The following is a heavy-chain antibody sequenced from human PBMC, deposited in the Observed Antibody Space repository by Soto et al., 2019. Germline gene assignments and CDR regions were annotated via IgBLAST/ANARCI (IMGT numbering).Heavy chain of an antibody. CDR1: GGTFSSYA. Sequence: QVQLVQSGAKVKKPGSSVKVSCKASGGTFSSYAISWVRQAPRQGLEWMGGIIPIFGTANYAQKFQGRVTITADESTSTAYMELSSLRSEDTAVYYCARESRYCSGGSCYFLPGIDYWGQGTLVTVSS. CDR3: ARESRYCSGGSCYFLPGIDY. CDR2: IIPIFGTA. V-gene: IGHV1-69*12. J-gene: IGHJ4*02. D-gene: IGHD2-15*01.